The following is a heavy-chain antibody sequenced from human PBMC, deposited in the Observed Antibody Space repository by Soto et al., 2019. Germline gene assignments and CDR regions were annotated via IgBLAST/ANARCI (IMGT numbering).Heavy chain of an antibody. CDR1: GGSISSYY. CDR2: IYYSGST. Sequence: SETLSLTCTVAGGSISSYYWGWIRQPPGKGLEWIGSIYYSGSTYYNPSLKSRVTISVDTSKNQFSLKLSSVTAADTAVYYCACIFSGGYGYGFYYYGMDVWGQRTTVTVSS. D-gene: IGHD5-18*01. V-gene: IGHV4-39*01. J-gene: IGHJ6*02. CDR3: ACIFSGGYGYGFYYYGMDV.